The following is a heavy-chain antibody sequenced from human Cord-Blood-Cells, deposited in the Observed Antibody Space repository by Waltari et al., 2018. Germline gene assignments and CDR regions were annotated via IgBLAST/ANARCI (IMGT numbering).Heavy chain of an antibody. D-gene: IGHD2-15*01. V-gene: IGHV4-38-2*02. CDR3: ARLGSSYYYYYGMDV. J-gene: IGHJ6*02. CDR2: IYHSGST. CDR1: GYSISSGYY. Sequence: QVQLRESGPGLVKPSETLSLTCTVSGYSISSGYYWGWIRQPPGKGLEWIGSIYHSGSTYYNPSLKSRVTISVDTSKNQFSLKLSSVTAADTAVYYCARLGSSYYYYYGMDVWGQGTTVTVSS.